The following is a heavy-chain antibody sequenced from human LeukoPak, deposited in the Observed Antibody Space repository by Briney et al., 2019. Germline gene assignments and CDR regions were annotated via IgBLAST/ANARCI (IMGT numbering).Heavy chain of an antibody. J-gene: IGHJ4*02. V-gene: IGHV3-30*18. Sequence: PGGSLRLSCAASGFSFSTYDMHWVRQAPGKGLEWVAVISSDGSHKYWADSVKGRFTISRDNSKNTVYLQMNSLRAEDTAVYYCAKCSIDWCYFDYWGQGTLVTVSS. D-gene: IGHD3-9*01. CDR3: AKCSIDWCYFDY. CDR2: ISSDGSHK. CDR1: GFSFSTYD.